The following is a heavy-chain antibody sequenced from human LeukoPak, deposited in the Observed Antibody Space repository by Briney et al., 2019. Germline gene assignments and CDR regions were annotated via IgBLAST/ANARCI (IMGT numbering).Heavy chain of an antibody. CDR3: AKGGGDGYR. Sequence: GGSLRLSCAASGFTSSSYGMHWVRQAPGKGLEWVAVISYDGSNKYYADSVKGRFTISRDNSKNTLYLQMNSLRAEDTAVYYCAKGGGDGYRWGQGTLVTVSS. V-gene: IGHV3-30*18. CDR1: GFTSSSYG. D-gene: IGHD5-24*01. CDR2: ISYDGSNK. J-gene: IGHJ4*02.